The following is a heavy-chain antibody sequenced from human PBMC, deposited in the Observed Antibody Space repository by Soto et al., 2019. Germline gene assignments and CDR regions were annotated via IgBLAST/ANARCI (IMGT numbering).Heavy chain of an antibody. D-gene: IGHD6-13*01. V-gene: IGHV3-30-3*01. CDR3: ARDPLESIAAAGTLYYYYGMDV. Sequence: LRLSCAASGFTFSSYAMHWVRQAPGKGLEWVAVISYDGSNKYYADSVKGRFTISRDNSKNTLYLQMNSLRAEDTAVYYCARDPLESIAAAGTLYYYYGMDVWGQGTTVTVSS. CDR1: GFTFSSYA. J-gene: IGHJ6*02. CDR2: ISYDGSNK.